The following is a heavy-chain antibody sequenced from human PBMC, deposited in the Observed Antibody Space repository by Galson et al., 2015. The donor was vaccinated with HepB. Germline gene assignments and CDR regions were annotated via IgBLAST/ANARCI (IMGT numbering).Heavy chain of an antibody. J-gene: IGHJ4*02. Sequence: VKVSCKVSGYTFTNYYMHWVQQAPGKGLEWMGLVDPEDGETIYAEKFQGRVTITADTSTDTAYMELSSLRSEDTAVYYCATLGYCSGGSCYGGGYWGQGTLVTVSS. D-gene: IGHD2-15*01. CDR2: VDPEDGET. CDR3: ATLGYCSGGSCYGGGY. CDR1: GYTFTNYY. V-gene: IGHV1-69-2*01.